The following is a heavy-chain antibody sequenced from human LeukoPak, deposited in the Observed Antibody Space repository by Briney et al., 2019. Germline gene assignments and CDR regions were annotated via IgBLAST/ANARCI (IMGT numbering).Heavy chain of an antibody. Sequence: ASVKVSCKASGYTFTMYGITWVRQAPGQGLEWVGWISPYNGKSNYAQKFQGRVTLTRDMSTSTDYLELSSLRSEDTAVYYCARDNSVRDEAWWFNPWGQGTLVTVSS. J-gene: IGHJ5*02. V-gene: IGHV1-18*01. CDR2: ISPYNGKS. CDR1: GYTFTMYG. CDR3: ARDNSVRDEAWWFNP. D-gene: IGHD5-24*01.